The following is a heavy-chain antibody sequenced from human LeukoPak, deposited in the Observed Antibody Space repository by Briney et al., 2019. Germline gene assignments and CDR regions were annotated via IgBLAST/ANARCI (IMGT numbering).Heavy chain of an antibody. CDR3: AKAGGSGSPSLGS. V-gene: IGHV3-43*02. CDR1: GFTFSSYG. CDR2: ISWDGGST. J-gene: IGHJ4*02. D-gene: IGHD3-10*01. Sequence: GGSLRLSCAASGFTFSSYGMSWVRQAPGKGLEWVSLISWDGGSTYYADSVKGRFTISRDNSKNSLYLQMNSLRTEDTALYYCAKAGGSGSPSLGSWGQGTLVTVSS.